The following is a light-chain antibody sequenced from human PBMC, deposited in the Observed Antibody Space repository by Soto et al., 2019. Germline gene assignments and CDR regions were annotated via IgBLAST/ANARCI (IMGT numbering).Light chain of an antibody. CDR2: SAS. CDR3: LLDYAYFWA. CDR1: QGISSS. Sequence: IHLTQSPSSLSASVGYRFTLTCRVGQGISSSLNWYRQKPGKARKLLIYSASNLQSGVPSRFSGSGFGTDFTLTINSLQPEVFASYYCLLDYAYFWAFGQGTKVDIK. V-gene: IGKV1-6*01. J-gene: IGKJ1*01.